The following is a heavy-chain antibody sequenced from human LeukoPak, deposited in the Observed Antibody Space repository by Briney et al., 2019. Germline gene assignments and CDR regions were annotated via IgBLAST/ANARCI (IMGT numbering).Heavy chain of an antibody. CDR2: INHSGST. J-gene: IGHJ6*02. CDR3: ARGLMGYCSSTSCYRWYYYYGMDV. V-gene: IGHV4-34*01. Sequence: SETLSTTCAVYGGSFSGYYWSWIRQPPGKGLEWIGEINHSGSTNYNPSLKSRVTISVDTSKNQLSLKLSSVTAADTAVYYCARGLMGYCSSTSCYRWYYYYGMDVWGQGTTVTVSS. D-gene: IGHD2-2*02. CDR1: GGSFSGYY.